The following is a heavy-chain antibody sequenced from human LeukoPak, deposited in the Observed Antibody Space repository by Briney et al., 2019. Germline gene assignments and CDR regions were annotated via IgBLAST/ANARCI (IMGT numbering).Heavy chain of an antibody. V-gene: IGHV3-9*01. J-gene: IGHJ3*02. CDR2: ISWNSGSI. CDR1: GFTFDDYA. Sequence: GGSLRLSCAASGFTFDDYAMHWVRQAPGKGLEWVSGISWNSGSIGYADSVKGRFTSSRDNSKNSLFLQMNSLRTEDTALCYCAKARGLIGGAFDIWGQGTMVTVSS. CDR3: AKARGLIGGAFDI. D-gene: IGHD3-22*01.